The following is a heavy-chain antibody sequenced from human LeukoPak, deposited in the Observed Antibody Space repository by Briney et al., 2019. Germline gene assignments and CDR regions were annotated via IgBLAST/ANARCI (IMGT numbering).Heavy chain of an antibody. D-gene: IGHD3-10*01. V-gene: IGHV4-34*01. Sequence: SETLSLTCAVSGGTFRGYYWSWIRQPPGKGLAWIGEIDHSGSTHYNPSLESRVTLAVDTSNNQVSLKLNSATAADTAVYYCARGIRFHVGSGNWFDLWGQGTRVTVSS. CDR1: GGTFRGYY. J-gene: IGHJ5*02. CDR2: IDHSGST. CDR3: ARGIRFHVGSGNWFDL.